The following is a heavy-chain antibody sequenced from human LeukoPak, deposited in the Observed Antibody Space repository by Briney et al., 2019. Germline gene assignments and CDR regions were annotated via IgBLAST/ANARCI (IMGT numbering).Heavy chain of an antibody. J-gene: IGHJ6*03. CDR1: GFTFSNYA. CDR2: ISSGGTYE. CDR3: AREMGATLYYYYYYMDV. D-gene: IGHD1-26*01. Sequence: GKSLRLSCAASGFTFSNYAMHWVRQAPGKGLEWVSLISSGGTYEYYADSVKGRFTISRDNSKNTLYLQLNSLRAEDTAVYYCAREMGATLYYYYYYMDVWGKGTTVTVSS. V-gene: IGHV3-30*07.